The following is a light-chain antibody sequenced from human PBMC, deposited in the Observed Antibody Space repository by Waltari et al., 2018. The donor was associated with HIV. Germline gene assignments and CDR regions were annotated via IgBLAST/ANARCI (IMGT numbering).Light chain of an antibody. J-gene: IGLJ1*01. CDR1: SSDIDVYKY. CDR3: SSYTTTSTLYV. CDR2: DVS. Sequence: QSTLTQPASVSGSPGQSVTISCTGLSSDIDVYKYFSWSQQHPGKAPKLLLYDVSNRPSGVSHRFSGSKSANTASLTISGLQAEDEADYYCSSYTTTSTLYVFGTGTKVTV. V-gene: IGLV2-14*03.